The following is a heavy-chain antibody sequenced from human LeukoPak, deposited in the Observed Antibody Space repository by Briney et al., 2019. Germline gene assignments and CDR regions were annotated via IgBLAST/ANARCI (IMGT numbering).Heavy chain of an antibody. CDR2: INPNSGGT. CDR3: VKAFNYVFWSGYYNFDY. Sequence: ASVKVSCKASGYTFTGYYMHWVRQAPGQGLERMGWINPNSGGTNYAQKFQGRVTMTRDTSISTAYMELSRLRSDDTAVYYCVKAFNYVFWSGYYNFDYWGQGTLVTVSS. CDR1: GYTFTGYY. V-gene: IGHV1-2*02. D-gene: IGHD3-3*01. J-gene: IGHJ4*02.